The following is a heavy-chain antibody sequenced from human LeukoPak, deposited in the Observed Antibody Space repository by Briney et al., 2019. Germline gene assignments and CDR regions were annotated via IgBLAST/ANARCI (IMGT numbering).Heavy chain of an antibody. CDR3: AAGYCGGDCYSDNHYYFMDL. Sequence: PGGSLRLSCAASAFSVSNNYMSWVRLSPGKGLEWVSAIYITGSTHYADSVKGRFTISRDNSKNALNLQMDSRIVEDTPVYYFAAGYCGGDCYSDNHYYFMDLWGKGTTVTVSS. J-gene: IGHJ6*03. D-gene: IGHD2-21*02. CDR2: IYITGST. V-gene: IGHV3-53*01. CDR1: AFSVSNNY.